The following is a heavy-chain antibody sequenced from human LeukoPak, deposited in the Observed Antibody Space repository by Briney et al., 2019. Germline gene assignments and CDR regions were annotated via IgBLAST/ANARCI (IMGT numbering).Heavy chain of an antibody. Sequence: GGSLRLSCAASGFTFSDYYMSCIRQAPGKGLEWVSYISGTSSYTNYADSVKGRFTISRDNSKNTLYLQMNSLRAEDTAVYYCAKDAAGPEYWGQGTLVTVSS. V-gene: IGHV3-11*05. CDR3: AKDAAGPEY. D-gene: IGHD6-13*01. CDR2: ISGTSSYT. J-gene: IGHJ4*02. CDR1: GFTFSDYY.